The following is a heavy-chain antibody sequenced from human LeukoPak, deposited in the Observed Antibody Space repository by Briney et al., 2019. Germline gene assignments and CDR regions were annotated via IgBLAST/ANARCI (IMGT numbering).Heavy chain of an antibody. V-gene: IGHV4-39*01. J-gene: IGHJ4*01. Sequence: SETLSLTCTVSGGFLSSGSYCWDWIRQSPGKGLAWIGSIYYSGSTFYNASFESRVTMSVDTSKNQFSLKLSSVTAADTAVYYCARLCQVTTCDKFEFWGQGILVTVSS. CDR1: GGFLSSGSYC. CDR2: IYYSGST. CDR3: ARLCQVTTCDKFEF. D-gene: IGHD4-17*01.